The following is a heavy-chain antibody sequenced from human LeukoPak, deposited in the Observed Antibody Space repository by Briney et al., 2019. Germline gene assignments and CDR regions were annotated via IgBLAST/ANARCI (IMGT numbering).Heavy chain of an antibody. J-gene: IGHJ4*02. Sequence: SETLSLTCTVSGGSISSSSYYWGWIRQPPGKGLEWIGNIYYSGSTYYNPSLKSRVTISADTSKNQFSLKLSSVTAADSAMYYCARLGSSAPLYYFVYWGQGTLVTVSS. V-gene: IGHV4-39*01. CDR3: ARLGSSAPLYYFVY. D-gene: IGHD6-19*01. CDR2: IYYSGST. CDR1: GGSISSSSYY.